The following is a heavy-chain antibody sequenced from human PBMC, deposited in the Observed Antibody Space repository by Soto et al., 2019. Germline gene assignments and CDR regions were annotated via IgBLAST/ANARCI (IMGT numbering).Heavy chain of an antibody. CDR1: GGTFSSYA. V-gene: IGHV1-69*06. J-gene: IGHJ6*02. CDR3: ASCIVGVLYGMDV. CDR2: IIPIFGTA. Sequence: GASVKVSCKASGGTFSSYAISWVRQAPGQGLEWMGGIIPIFGTASYAQKFQGRVTITADKSTSTAYMELSSLRSEDTAVYYCASCIVGVLYGMDVWGQGTTVTVSS. D-gene: IGHD1-26*01.